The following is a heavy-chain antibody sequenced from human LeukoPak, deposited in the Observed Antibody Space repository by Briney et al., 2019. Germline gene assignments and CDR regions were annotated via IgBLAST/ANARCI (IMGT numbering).Heavy chain of an antibody. CDR3: ARDLAGGVVGATFFDY. Sequence: SETLSLTCAVYGGSFSGYYWSWIRQPPGKGLEWIGEINHSGSTNYNPSLKSRVTISVDTSKNQFSLKLSSVTAADTAVYYCARDLAGGVVGATFFDYWGQGTLVTVSS. V-gene: IGHV4-34*01. CDR2: INHSGST. D-gene: IGHD1-26*01. J-gene: IGHJ4*02. CDR1: GGSFSGYY.